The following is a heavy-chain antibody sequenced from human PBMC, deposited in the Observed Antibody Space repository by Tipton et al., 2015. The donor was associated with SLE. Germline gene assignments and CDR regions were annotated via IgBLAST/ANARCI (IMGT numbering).Heavy chain of an antibody. D-gene: IGHD1-26*01. Sequence: QSGAEVKKPGESLKISCKGSGYSFSSYWIGWVRQMPGKGLEWMGIIYPGDSDARYSPSFQGQVTISADKSISTAYLQWSSLKASDTAIYYCARHSIVGATKSYFDYWGQGTLVTVSS. CDR1: GYSFSSYW. CDR2: IYPGDSDA. CDR3: ARHSIVGATKSYFDY. J-gene: IGHJ4*02. V-gene: IGHV5-51*01.